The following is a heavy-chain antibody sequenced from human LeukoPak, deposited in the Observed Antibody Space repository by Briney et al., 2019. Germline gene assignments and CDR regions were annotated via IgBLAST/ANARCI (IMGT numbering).Heavy chain of an antibody. Sequence: GSLRLSCAASGFTFSSYSMNWVRQAPGKGLEWIGEINHSGSTNYNPSLKSRVTISVDTSKNQFSLKLSSVTAADTAVYYCARLYNGGSSDYWGLGTLVTVSS. CDR3: ARLYNGGSSDY. D-gene: IGHD1-14*01. CDR1: GFTFSSYS. CDR2: INHSGST. J-gene: IGHJ4*02. V-gene: IGHV4-34*01.